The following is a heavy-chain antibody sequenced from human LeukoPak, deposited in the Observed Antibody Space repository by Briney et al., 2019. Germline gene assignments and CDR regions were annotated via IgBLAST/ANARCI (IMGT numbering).Heavy chain of an antibody. CDR3: ARRQIAAAGYFDF. CDR1: GGSLSSTLYY. V-gene: IGHV4-39*01. J-gene: IGHJ4*02. Sequence: DTVCLICTVCGGSLSSTLYYWDRIRQPPGKGLEWLGSIYYSGSTSYNPSPKSRVTISVDTSKNHFSLKRSSVTAADTAVYYCARRQIAAAGYFDFWGQGTLGPVSS. CDR2: IYYSGST. D-gene: IGHD6-13*01.